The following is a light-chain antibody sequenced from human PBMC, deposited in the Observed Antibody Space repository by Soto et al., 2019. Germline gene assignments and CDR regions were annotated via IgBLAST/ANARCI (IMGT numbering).Light chain of an antibody. V-gene: IGKV1-39*01. J-gene: IGKJ1*01. CDR1: QSINSY. CDR2: AAS. CDR3: QPTYGTPWP. Sequence: DMQMTQSPSSLSASVGDRVTITCRASQSINSYLNWYQQKPGKAPKLLIYAASSLQSGVPSRFSGSGSGTDFALNISGLEPEDFALRYRQPTYGTPWPFCQGTNWQIK.